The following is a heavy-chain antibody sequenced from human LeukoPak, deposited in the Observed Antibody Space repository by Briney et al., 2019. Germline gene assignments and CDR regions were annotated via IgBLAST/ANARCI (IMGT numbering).Heavy chain of an antibody. V-gene: IGHV1-18*01. J-gene: IGHJ4*02. CDR3: AKAALGVRKLYYFDY. Sequence: ASVKVSCKASGYTFTSYGISWVRQAPGQGLEWMGWISAYNGNTNYAQKLQGRVTMATDTSTSTAYMELRSLRSDDTVVYYCAKAALGVRKLYYFDYWGQGTLVTVSS. CDR2: ISAYNGNT. CDR1: GYTFTSYG. D-gene: IGHD3-16*01.